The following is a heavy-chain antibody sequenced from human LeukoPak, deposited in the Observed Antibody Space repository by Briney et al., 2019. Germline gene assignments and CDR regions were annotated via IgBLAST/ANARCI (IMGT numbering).Heavy chain of an antibody. V-gene: IGHV1-46*01. J-gene: IGHJ4*02. CDR3: ARDQAGLQDY. CDR2: INPSGGST. D-gene: IGHD4-4*01. CDR1: GYTFTSYY. Sequence: ASVKVSCKASGYTFTSYYMHWVRQAPGQGLEWMGIINPSGGSTSCAQKFQGRVTMTRDTSTSTVYMKLSSLRSEDTAVYYCARDQAGLQDYWGQGTLVTVSS.